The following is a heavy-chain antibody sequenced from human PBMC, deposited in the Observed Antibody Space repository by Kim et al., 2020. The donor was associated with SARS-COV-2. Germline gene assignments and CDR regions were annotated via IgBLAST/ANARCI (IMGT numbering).Heavy chain of an antibody. CDR1: GYSLTNHW. CDR3: VTTEVAAADKYYFDY. V-gene: IGHV5-51*06. D-gene: IGHD6-13*01. CDR2: IYPGDSDI. J-gene: IGHJ4*02. Sequence: GEALKISCKASGYSLTNHWIAWVRQMPGKGLEWMGVIYPGDSDIRYSPSFQGQITISADTSISTAYLQWSSLKASDTAKYYCVTTEVAAADKYYFDYWCQ.